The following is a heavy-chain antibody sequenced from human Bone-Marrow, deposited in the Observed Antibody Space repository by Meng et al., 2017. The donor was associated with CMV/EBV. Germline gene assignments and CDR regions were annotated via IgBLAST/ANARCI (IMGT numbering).Heavy chain of an antibody. CDR1: GFTFSSYS. D-gene: IGHD1-26*01. V-gene: IGHV3-7*01. Sequence: GESLKISCAASGFTFSSYSMNWVRQAPGKGLEWVANIKQDGSEKYYVDSVKGRFTISRDNAKNSLYLQMNSLRAEDTAVYYCASYYRNYYYYGMAVWGQGPTVTVYS. J-gene: IGHJ6*02. CDR3: ASYYRNYYYYGMAV. CDR2: IKQDGSEK.